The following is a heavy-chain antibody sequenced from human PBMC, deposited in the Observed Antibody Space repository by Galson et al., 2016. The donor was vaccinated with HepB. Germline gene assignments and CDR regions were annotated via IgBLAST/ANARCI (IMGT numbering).Heavy chain of an antibody. J-gene: IGHJ4*02. V-gene: IGHV1-3*01. CDR2: XNAGNGXP. D-gene: IGHD3-3*01. CDR1: GXXFTXXX. Sequence: SVXXXCKASGXXFTXXXIQXXXQAXXQRLXWIGWXNAGNGXPRYSQNFQGRVTFTRDTSASTAYMELGSLRSEGTAVYFCARSGNEWSVDYWGQXTLVSVSS. CDR3: ARSGNEWSVDY.